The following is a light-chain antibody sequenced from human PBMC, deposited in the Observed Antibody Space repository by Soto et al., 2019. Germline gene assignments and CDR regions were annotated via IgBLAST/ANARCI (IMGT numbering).Light chain of an antibody. J-gene: IGKJ1*01. Sequence: EIVLTQSPGTLSLSPGERATLSCRASQSVSSSYLAWYQQRPGQAPRLLIYGAFRRATGIPDRFSGSGSGTDFTLTISRLEPEDLAVYYCQQYGSLVTFGQGTKVDI. CDR2: GAF. V-gene: IGKV3-20*01. CDR3: QQYGSLVT. CDR1: QSVSSSY.